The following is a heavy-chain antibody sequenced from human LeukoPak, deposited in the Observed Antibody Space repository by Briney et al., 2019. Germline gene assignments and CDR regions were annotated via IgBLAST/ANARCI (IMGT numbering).Heavy chain of an antibody. CDR2: ISAYNGNT. V-gene: IGHV1-18*01. Sequence: ASVKVSCKASGYTFTSYGISWVRQAPGQGLEWMGWISAYNGNTNYAQKLQGRVTMTTDTSTSTAYMELRSLRSDDTAVYYCARDVTHSTYDFWSGYQYFDYWGQGTLVTVSS. CDR1: GYTFTSYG. CDR3: ARDVTHSTYDFWSGYQYFDY. J-gene: IGHJ4*02. D-gene: IGHD3-3*01.